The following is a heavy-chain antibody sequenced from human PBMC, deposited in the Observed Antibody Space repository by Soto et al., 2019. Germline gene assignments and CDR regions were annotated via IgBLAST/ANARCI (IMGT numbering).Heavy chain of an antibody. CDR3: TRRNYYDSSRRWAFDI. J-gene: IGHJ3*02. CDR1: GFTFSGSA. D-gene: IGHD3-22*01. Sequence: AGGSLRLSCAASGFTFSGSAMHWVRQASGKGLEWVGRIRSKANSYATAYAASVKGRFTISRDDSKNTAYLQMNSLKTEDTAVYYCTRRNYYDSSRRWAFDIWGQGTMVTVSS. CDR2: IRSKANSYAT. V-gene: IGHV3-73*01.